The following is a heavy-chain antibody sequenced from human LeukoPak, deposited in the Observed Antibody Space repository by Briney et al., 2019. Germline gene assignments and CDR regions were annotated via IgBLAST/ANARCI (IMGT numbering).Heavy chain of an antibody. Sequence: SETLSLTCAVYGGSFSGYYWSWIRQPPGKGLEWIGEINHSGSTNYNPSLKSRVTISVDTSKNQFSLKLSSVTAAGTAVYYCARQTTGGWFDPWGQGTLVTVSS. D-gene: IGHD1-7*01. J-gene: IGHJ5*02. CDR2: INHSGST. CDR3: ARQTTGGWFDP. V-gene: IGHV4-34*01. CDR1: GGSFSGYY.